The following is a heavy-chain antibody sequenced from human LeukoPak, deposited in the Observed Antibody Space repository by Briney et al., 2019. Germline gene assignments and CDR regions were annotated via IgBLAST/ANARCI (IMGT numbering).Heavy chain of an antibody. CDR1: GGSFSGYY. CDR2: INHSGST. V-gene: IGHV4-34*01. J-gene: IGHJ6*02. Sequence: PSETLSLTCAVYGGSFSGYYWSWIRQPPGKGLEWIGEINHSGSTNYNPSLKSRVTISVDTSKNQFSLKLSSVTAADTAVYYCARVGGDYPFPYYYYYGMDVWGQGTTVTVSS. D-gene: IGHD4-17*01. CDR3: ARVGGDYPFPYYYYYGMDV.